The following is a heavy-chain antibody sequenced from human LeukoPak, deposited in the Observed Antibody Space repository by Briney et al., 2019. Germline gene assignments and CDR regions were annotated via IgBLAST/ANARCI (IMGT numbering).Heavy chain of an antibody. CDR1: GFTFSSYT. Sequence: GGSLRLSCAASGFTFSSYTMHWVRQAPGKGLEYVSAISSNGGSTYYANSLKGRFTISRDNSKNTLYLQMGSLRAEDMAVYYCARGLAYYYDSSAYFLDYWGQGTLVTVSS. J-gene: IGHJ4*02. V-gene: IGHV3-64*01. D-gene: IGHD3-22*01. CDR3: ARGLAYYYDSSAYFLDY. CDR2: ISSNGGST.